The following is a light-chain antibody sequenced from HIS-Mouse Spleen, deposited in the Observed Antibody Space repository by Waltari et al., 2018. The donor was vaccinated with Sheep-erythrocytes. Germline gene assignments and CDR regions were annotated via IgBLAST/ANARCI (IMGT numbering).Light chain of an antibody. CDR1: QDISNY. CDR3: QQYDNLLT. CDR2: DAS. J-gene: IGKJ4*01. V-gene: IGKV1-33*01. Sequence: DIQMTQSPSSLSASVGDRVTITCQASQDISNYLNWYQQKPGKAPKLLIYDASNLETGGPSRFSGSRSGTDFTFTISSLQPEDIATYYCQQYDNLLTFGGGTKVEIK.